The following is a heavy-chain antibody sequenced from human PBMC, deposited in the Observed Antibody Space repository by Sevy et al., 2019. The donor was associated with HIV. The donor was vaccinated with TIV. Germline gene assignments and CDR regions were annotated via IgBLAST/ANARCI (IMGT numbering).Heavy chain of an antibody. CDR2: IYWDDDK. V-gene: IGHV2-5*02. D-gene: IGHD3-9*01. J-gene: IGHJ4*02. CDR3: AHRRSKGITITEFDY. CDR1: GFSFSTSGVG. Sequence: SGPTLVKPTQTLTLTCTFSGFSFSTSGVGVGWIRQPPGKAPECLALIYWDDDKRYSPSLKSRLTITKDTSKDQVVLKMANMDPVDTGTYYCAHRRSKGITITEFDYWGQGTLVTVSS.